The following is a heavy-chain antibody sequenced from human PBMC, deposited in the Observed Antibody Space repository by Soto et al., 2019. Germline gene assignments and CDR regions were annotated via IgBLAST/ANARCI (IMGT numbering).Heavy chain of an antibody. CDR3: AKEIAVAGDPFYYFGLDV. CDR2: ISYEGSSK. Sequence: QVQLVESGGGVVQPGRSLRLSCAASGFTFRTSGMHWVRQAPGKGLEWVGFISYEGSSKYYADSVKGRFTIARDNSKNPLYLQMSSLRGEDTAVYYCAKEIAVAGDPFYYFGLDVWGQGNTVTVSS. CDR1: GFTFRTSG. D-gene: IGHD6-13*01. J-gene: IGHJ6*02. V-gene: IGHV3-30*18.